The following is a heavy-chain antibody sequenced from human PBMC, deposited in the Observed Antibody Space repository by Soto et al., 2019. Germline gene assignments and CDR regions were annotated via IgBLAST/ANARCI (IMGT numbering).Heavy chain of an antibody. D-gene: IGHD3-16*01. J-gene: IGHJ5*02. CDR3: ARSRLAAVFDP. CDR1: VYTFTRYD. CDR2: MNPNSGNT. V-gene: IGHV1-8*01. Sequence: SVKVSCKASVYTFTRYDINLVRQATGQGLEWMGWMNPNSGNTGYAQKFQGRVTMTRNTSISTAYMELSSLRSEDTAVYYCARSRLAAVFDPWGQGTLVTVSS.